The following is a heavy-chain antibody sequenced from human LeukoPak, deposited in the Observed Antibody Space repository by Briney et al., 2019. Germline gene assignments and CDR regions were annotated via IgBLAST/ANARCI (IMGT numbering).Heavy chain of an antibody. Sequence: GGSVRLSCAASGFTFSRYDLSWVRQAPGKGLECVSTIVRTITTTYYADSVKGQFTISRDNSKNTLYLQMNSLRAEDTAVYYCAKDRVGVHDYYDRWGQGTMVTVSS. V-gene: IGHV3-23*05. CDR1: GFTFSRYD. CDR2: IVRTITTT. CDR3: AKDRVGVHDYYDR. D-gene: IGHD3-16*01. J-gene: IGHJ3*02.